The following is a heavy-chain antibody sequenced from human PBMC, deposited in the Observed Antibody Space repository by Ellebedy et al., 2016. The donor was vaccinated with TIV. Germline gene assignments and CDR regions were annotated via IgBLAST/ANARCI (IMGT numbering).Heavy chain of an antibody. D-gene: IGHD2-2*02. Sequence: GESLKISCSASGFTFSSFALHWVRQAPGKGLKHVSAINADGDTYFADSVKGRFTISRDNSKNTLYLQISSLTTEDTAVYYCVKDLSNTGSYIRPFDYWGQGTLVTVSS. CDR3: VKDLSNTGSYIRPFDY. CDR2: INADGDT. J-gene: IGHJ4*02. CDR1: GFTFSSFA. V-gene: IGHV3-64D*06.